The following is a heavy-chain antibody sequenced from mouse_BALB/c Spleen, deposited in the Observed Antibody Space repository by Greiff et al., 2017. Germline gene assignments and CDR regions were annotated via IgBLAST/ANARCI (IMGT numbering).Heavy chain of an antibody. J-gene: IGHJ2*01. V-gene: IGHV1-4*02. Sequence: QVQLQQSAAELARPGASVKMSCKASGYTFTSYTMHWVKQRPGQGLEWIGYINPSSGYTEYNQKFKDKTTLTADKSSSTAYMQLSSLTSEDSAVYYCASYGNYYFDYWGQGTTLTVSS. D-gene: IGHD2-1*01. CDR2: INPSSGYT. CDR1: GYTFTSYT. CDR3: ASYGNYYFDY.